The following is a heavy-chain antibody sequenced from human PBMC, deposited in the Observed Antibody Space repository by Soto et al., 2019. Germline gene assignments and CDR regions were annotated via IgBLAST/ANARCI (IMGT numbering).Heavy chain of an antibody. V-gene: IGHV4-34*01. CDR2: INHSGST. J-gene: IGHJ5*02. Sequence: QVQLQQWGAGLLKPSETLSLTCAVYGGSFSGYYWSWIRQPPGKGLEWIGEINHSGSTNYNPSLKSRVPITVDTSKNQFSLQLSSVTAAATAVYYCARDKVLNSSGWLDWFDPWGQGTLVTVSS. CDR1: GGSFSGYY. CDR3: ARDKVLNSSGWLDWFDP. D-gene: IGHD6-19*01.